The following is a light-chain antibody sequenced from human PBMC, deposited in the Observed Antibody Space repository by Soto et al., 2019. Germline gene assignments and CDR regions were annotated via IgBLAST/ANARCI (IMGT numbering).Light chain of an antibody. J-gene: IGLJ2*01. V-gene: IGLV3-21*04. CDR3: QVWDSSSDHVV. CDR2: YDS. Sequence: SYELTQPPSVSVAPGKTARITCGGNNIGSKSVYWYQQKPGQAPVLVIYYDSDRPSGIPERLSGSNSGNTATLTISRVEAGDEADYYCQVWDSSSDHVVFGGGTQLTVL. CDR1: NIGSKS.